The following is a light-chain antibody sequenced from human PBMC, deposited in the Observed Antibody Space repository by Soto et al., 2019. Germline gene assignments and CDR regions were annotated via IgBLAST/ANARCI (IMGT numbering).Light chain of an antibody. CDR3: QQSGKSLPLT. CDR1: QSVSSNY. J-gene: IGKJ4*01. Sequence: EIVLTQSPGTLSLSPGERATLSCRASQSVSSNYLAWYQQKPGQAPKLLIYGASSRATGIPDRFSGSGSGTAFILTISRLEPEDFAMYYCQQSGKSLPLTFGGGTKLEI. CDR2: GAS. V-gene: IGKV3-20*01.